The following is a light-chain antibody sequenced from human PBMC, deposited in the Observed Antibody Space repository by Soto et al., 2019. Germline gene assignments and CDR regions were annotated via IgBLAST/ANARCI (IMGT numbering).Light chain of an antibody. CDR2: GAS. CDR1: QGVSSSS. V-gene: IGKV3-20*01. J-gene: IGKJ3*01. Sequence: EIVLTQSPGTLSLSPGERATLSCRASQGVSSSSLAWYQQKPDQAPRLLIYGASSRATGIPDRFSGSGSGTDFTLTISRLESEDFAVYYCQQYGSSPFTFGPGTKVDIK. CDR3: QQYGSSPFT.